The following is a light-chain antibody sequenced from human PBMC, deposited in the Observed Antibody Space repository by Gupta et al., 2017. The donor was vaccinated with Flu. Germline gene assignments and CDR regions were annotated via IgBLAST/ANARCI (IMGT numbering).Light chain of an antibody. CDR2: AAS. CDR1: MSNS. CDR3: HKYNSDPLT. V-gene: IGKV1-16*02. J-gene: IGKJ4*02. Sequence: MSNSLAWFQQTPGKAPTSLIYAASSLQSGVPSKFSGSGSGTDCPLPISSLEHEEFATYYCHKYNSDPLTFGGGTKVEIK.